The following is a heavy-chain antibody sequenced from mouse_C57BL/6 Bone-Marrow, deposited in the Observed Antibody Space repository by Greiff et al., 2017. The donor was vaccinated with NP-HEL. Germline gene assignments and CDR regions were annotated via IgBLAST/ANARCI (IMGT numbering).Heavy chain of an antibody. CDR1: GFTFRAFY. D-gene: IGHD4-1*01. CDR3: ARGQTGGYFDY. Sequence: VKLMASGGGLVQSGRSLRLSCATSGFTFRAFYMEWVRQAPGKGLEWIAASRNQANDSPTEYSASVKGRFIVSRDTSQSILYLQMNALRAEDTASYYCARGQTGGYFDYWGQGTTLTVSS. CDR2: SRNQANDSPT. V-gene: IGHV7-1*01. J-gene: IGHJ2*01.